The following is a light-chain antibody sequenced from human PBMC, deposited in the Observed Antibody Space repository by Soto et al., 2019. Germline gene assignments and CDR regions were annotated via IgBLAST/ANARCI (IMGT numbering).Light chain of an antibody. CDR1: QSVSRS. CDR3: QQRSDWLT. Sequence: EIVLTQSPATLSLSPGERATLSCRASQSVSRSLAWYQQKPGQAPRLLIYDASNRATGIPARFSGSGSGTDFTLTINSLESEDFAIYYCQQRSDWLTFGGGTKVEIK. CDR2: DAS. V-gene: IGKV3-11*01. J-gene: IGKJ4*01.